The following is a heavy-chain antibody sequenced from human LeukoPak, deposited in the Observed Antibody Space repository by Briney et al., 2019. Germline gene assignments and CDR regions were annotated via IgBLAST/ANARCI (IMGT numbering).Heavy chain of an antibody. Sequence: GGSLRLSCAASGFTFSSYAMSWVRQAPGKGLEWVSAISGSGGSTYYADSVKGRFTISSDNSKNTLYLQMNSLRAEDTAVYYCASVVVTPEVNWFDPWGQGTLVTVSS. V-gene: IGHV3-23*01. CDR3: ASVVVTPEVNWFDP. CDR1: GFTFSSYA. CDR2: ISGSGGST. D-gene: IGHD2-15*01. J-gene: IGHJ5*02.